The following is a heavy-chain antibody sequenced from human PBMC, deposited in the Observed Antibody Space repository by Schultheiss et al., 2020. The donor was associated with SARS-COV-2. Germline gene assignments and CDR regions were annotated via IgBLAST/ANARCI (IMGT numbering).Heavy chain of an antibody. Sequence: GGSLRLSCAASGLTLKNYGMSWVRQAPGKGLEWVSGISGSGGSTFYADSVKGRFIISRDDSKNTLHLQVTSLRAEDTAVYYCAKGQIQYVHYMDVWGKGTTVTVS. V-gene: IGHV3-23*01. CDR3: AKGQIQYVHYMDV. CDR2: ISGSGGST. CDR1: GLTLKNYG. D-gene: IGHD4-11*01. J-gene: IGHJ6*03.